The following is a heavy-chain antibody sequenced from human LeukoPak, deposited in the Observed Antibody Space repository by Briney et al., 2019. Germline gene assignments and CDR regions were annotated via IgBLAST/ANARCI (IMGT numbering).Heavy chain of an antibody. J-gene: IGHJ2*01. CDR2: ISHSGST. CDR3: ARHSPSPDYGDDVFGYWYFDL. CDR1: GGSISSGGYS. V-gene: IGHV4-30-2*01. D-gene: IGHD4-17*01. Sequence: PSQTLSLTCAVSGGSISSGGYSWSWIRQPPGKGLEWIGYISHSGSTYYNPSLKSRVTISVDRSKSQFSLSLTSVTAADTAVYFCARHSPSPDYGDDVFGYWYFDLWGRGTLLTVSS.